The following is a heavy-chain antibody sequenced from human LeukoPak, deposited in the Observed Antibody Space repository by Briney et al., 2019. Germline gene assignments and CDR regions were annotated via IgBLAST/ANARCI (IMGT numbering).Heavy chain of an antibody. CDR3: AKGTREYSNSRFDY. CDR1: GFTFDDYA. V-gene: IGHV3-9*03. D-gene: IGHD4-11*01. Sequence: PGGSLRLSCAASGFTFDDYAMHWVRQAPGKGLEWVSGISWNSGSIGYADSVKGRFTISRDNAKNSLYLQMNSLRAEDMALYYCAKGTREYSNSRFDYWGQGTLVTVSS. CDR2: ISWNSGSI. J-gene: IGHJ4*02.